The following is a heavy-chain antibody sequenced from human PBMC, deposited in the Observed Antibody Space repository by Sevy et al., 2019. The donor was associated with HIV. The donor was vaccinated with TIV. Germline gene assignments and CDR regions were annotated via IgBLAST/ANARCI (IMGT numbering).Heavy chain of an antibody. D-gene: IGHD3-3*01. CDR3: ARSHYDFWSGWTDLLNYYYYMDV. V-gene: IGHV1-18*04. CDR2: ISAYNGNT. J-gene: IGHJ6*03. CDR1: GYTFTSYG. Sequence: ASVKVSCKASGYTFTSYGISWVRQAPGQGLEWMGWISAYNGNTNYAQKLQGRVTMTTDTPTSTAYMGLRSLRSDDTAVYYCARSHYDFWSGWTDLLNYYYYMDVWGKGTTVTVSS.